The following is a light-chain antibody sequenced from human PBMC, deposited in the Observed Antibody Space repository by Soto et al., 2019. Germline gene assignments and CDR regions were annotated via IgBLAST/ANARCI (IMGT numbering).Light chain of an antibody. CDR2: ENY. J-gene: IGLJ1*01. CDR3: GTWDRSLSRDV. CDR1: SSNIGITS. Sequence: QSVLTQPPSVSAAPGQDVTISCSGSSSNIGITSVSWYQQLPEAAPKLLIHENYKRPSGIPDRFSGPKSGTSATLDITGLQPGDEADYYCGTWDRSLSRDVFGSGTKLTVL. V-gene: IGLV1-51*02.